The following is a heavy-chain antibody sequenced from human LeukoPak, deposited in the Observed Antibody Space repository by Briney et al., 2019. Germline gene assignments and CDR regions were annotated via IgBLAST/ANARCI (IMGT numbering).Heavy chain of an antibody. CDR2: INPNSGGT. J-gene: IGHJ4*02. CDR3: AREGTYSSGWYCDY. V-gene: IGHV1-2*02. D-gene: IGHD6-19*01. CDR1: GYTFTGYY. Sequence: GSVKVSCKASGYTFTGYYMHWVRQAPGQGLEWMGWINPNSGGTNYAQKFQGRVTMTRDTSISTAYMELSRLRSDDTAVYYCAREGTYSSGWYCDYWGQGTLVTVSS.